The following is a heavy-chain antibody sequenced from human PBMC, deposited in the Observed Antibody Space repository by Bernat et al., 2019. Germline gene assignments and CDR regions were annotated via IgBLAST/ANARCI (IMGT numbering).Heavy chain of an antibody. CDR2: IYWDDDK. CDR1: GFSLSTSGVG. D-gene: IGHD6-19*01. CDR3: AHRRLAVAAFDY. J-gene: IGHJ4*02. Sequence: QITLKESGPTLGKPTQTLTLTCTFSGFSLSTSGVGVGWIRQPPGKALEWLALIYWDDDKRYSPSLKSRLTITKDTSKEPVVLTMPNMDPVDTATYYCAHRRLAVAAFDYWGQGTLVTVSS. V-gene: IGHV2-5*02.